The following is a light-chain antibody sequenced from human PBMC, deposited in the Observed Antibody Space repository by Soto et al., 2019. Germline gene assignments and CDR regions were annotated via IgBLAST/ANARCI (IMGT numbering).Light chain of an antibody. J-gene: IGKJ2*01. CDR3: QQDYNLPPYT. V-gene: IGKV3D-7*01. CDR2: GAS. CDR1: QSVSSSY. Sequence: PGERVTLSCRASQSVSSSYLTWYQQKPGQAPRLLIYGASTRATSIPARFSGSGSGTDFTLTISSLQPEDFAVYYCQQDYNLPPYTFGQGTKV.